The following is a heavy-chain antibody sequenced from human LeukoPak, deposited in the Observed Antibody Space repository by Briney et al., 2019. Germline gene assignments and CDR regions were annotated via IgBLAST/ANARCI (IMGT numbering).Heavy chain of an antibody. V-gene: IGHV3-21*01. CDR1: GFTFSSYS. D-gene: IGHD5-24*01. CDR2: ISSSSSYI. J-gene: IGHJ4*02. CDR3: ARDRRDSWEMATIINFDY. Sequence: GGSLRLSCAASGFTFSSYSMNWVRQAPGKGLEWVSSISSSSSYIYYADSVKGRFTISRDNAKNSLYLQMNSLRAEDTAVYYCARDRRDSWEMATIINFDYWGQGTLVTVSS.